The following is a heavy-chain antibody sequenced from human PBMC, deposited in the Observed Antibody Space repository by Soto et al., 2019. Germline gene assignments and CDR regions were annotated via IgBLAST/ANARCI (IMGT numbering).Heavy chain of an antibody. CDR1: GYSFTSNW. V-gene: IGHV5-51*01. CDR3: ARHQRDDASRKIDC. J-gene: IGHJ4*02. CDR2: INPADSDI. Sequence: ESLKISCQGSGYSFTSNWIGWVRQMPGKGLEWMGIINPADSDIKYSPSFQGQVTISADKSIGTAYLQWSSLKASDTAMYYCARHQRDDASRKIDCWGQGTLVTVSS. D-gene: IGHD3-16*01.